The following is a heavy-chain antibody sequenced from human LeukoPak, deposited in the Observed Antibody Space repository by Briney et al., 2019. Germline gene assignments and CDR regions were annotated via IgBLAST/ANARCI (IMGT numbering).Heavy chain of an antibody. D-gene: IGHD6-6*01. V-gene: IGHV1-69*13. J-gene: IGHJ5*02. Sequence: APVKVSCKASGGTFSSDAISWVRQAPGRGLEWMGGIIPIFGTANYAQKFQGRVTITADESTSTAYMELSSLRSEDTAVYYCARASSSEENWFDPWGQGTLVIVSS. CDR3: ARASSSEENWFDP. CDR2: IIPIFGTA. CDR1: GGTFSSDA.